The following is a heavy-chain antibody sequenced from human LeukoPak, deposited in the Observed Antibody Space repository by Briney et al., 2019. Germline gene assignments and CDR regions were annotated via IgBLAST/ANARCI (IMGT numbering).Heavy chain of an antibody. CDR3: ARELHDYGGNSVLRWFDP. CDR2: INPNSGGT. J-gene: IGHJ5*02. D-gene: IGHD4-23*01. Sequence: ASVKVSCKASGYTFTGYYMHWVRQAPGQGLEWMGWINPNSGGTNYAQKFQGRVTMTRDTSISTAYMELSRLRSDDTAVYYCARELHDYGGNSVLRWFDPWGQGTLVTVSS. V-gene: IGHV1-2*02. CDR1: GYTFTGYY.